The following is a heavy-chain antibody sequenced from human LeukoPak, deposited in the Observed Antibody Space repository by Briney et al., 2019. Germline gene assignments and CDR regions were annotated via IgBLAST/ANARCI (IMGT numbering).Heavy chain of an antibody. CDR2: IYTSGST. J-gene: IGHJ4*02. CDR3: ARVSDYYDSSGYYDY. V-gene: IGHV4-61*02. D-gene: IGHD3-22*01. CDR1: GGSISSGSYY. Sequence: PSQTLSLTCTVSGGSISSGSYYWSWIRQPAGKGLECIGRIYTSGSTNYNPSLKSRVTISIDTSKNQFSLKLSSVTAADTAVYYCARVSDYYDSSGYYDYWGQGTLVTVSS.